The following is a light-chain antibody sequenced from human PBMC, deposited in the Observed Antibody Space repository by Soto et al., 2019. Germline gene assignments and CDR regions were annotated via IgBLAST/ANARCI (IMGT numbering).Light chain of an antibody. CDR2: DVS. V-gene: IGLV2-8*01. CDR1: SSDVGYYNY. J-gene: IGLJ3*02. CDR3: ASYAASNNLL. Sequence: QSVLTQPPSASGSPGQSVAISCTGTSSDVGYYNYVSWYQQHPGRAPKLIIYDVSKRPSGVPDRFSGSKSGNTASLTVSGLQAEDEADYYCASYAASNNLLFGGGTKLTVL.